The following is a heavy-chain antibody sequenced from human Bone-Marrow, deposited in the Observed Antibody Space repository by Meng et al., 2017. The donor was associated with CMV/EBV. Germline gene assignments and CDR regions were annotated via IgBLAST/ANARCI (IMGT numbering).Heavy chain of an antibody. Sequence: SETLSLTCTVSGGSISSSSYYWGWIRQPPGKGLEWIGSIYYSGSTYYNPSLKSRVTISVDTSKNQFSLKLSSVTAADTAVYYCARGMWFGELDYWGQGTLVTVSS. CDR1: GGSISSSSYY. D-gene: IGHD3-10*01. V-gene: IGHV4-39*01. CDR2: IYYSGST. J-gene: IGHJ4*02. CDR3: ARGMWFGELDY.